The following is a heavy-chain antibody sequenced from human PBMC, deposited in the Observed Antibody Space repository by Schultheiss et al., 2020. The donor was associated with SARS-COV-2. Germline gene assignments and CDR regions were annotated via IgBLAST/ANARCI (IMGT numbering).Heavy chain of an antibody. CDR1: GFTFSSYG. J-gene: IGHJ4*02. D-gene: IGHD5-18*01. V-gene: IGHV3-33*01. CDR2: IWYDGSNK. Sequence: GGSLRLSCAASGFTFSSYGMHWVRQAPGKGLEWVAVIWYDGSNKYYADSVKGRFTISRDNSKNTLYLQMNSLRAEDTAVYYCASRIYVDTAMVTWHYFDYWGQGTLVTVSS. CDR3: ASRIYVDTAMVTWHYFDY.